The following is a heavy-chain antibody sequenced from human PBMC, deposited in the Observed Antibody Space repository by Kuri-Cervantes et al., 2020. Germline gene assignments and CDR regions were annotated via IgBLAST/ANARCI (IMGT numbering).Heavy chain of an antibody. J-gene: IGHJ4*02. V-gene: IGHV3-30-3*01. Sequence: GESLKISCAASGFTFSSYAMHWVRQAPGKGLEWVAVISYDGSNKYYADSVKGRFTISRDNSKNTLYLQMNSLRAEDTAVYYCAKERTGRKSSGRFDYWGQGTLVTVSS. CDR2: ISYDGSNK. D-gene: IGHD1-26*01. CDR3: AKERTGRKSSGRFDY. CDR1: GFTFSSYA.